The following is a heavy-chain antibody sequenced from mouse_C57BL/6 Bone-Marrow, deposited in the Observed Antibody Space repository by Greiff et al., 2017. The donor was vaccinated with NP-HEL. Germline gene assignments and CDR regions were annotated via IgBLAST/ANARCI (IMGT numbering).Heavy chain of an antibody. J-gene: IGHJ3*01. CDR1: GFNIKDDY. V-gene: IGHV14-4*01. CDR2: IDPENGDT. Sequence: VQLKESGAELVRPGASVKLSCTASGFNIKDDYMHWVKQRPEQGLEWIGGIDPENGDTEYASKFQGKATITADKSSNTAYLQLSSLTSEDTAVYYCTSCFAYWGQGTLVTVSA. CDR3: TSCFAY.